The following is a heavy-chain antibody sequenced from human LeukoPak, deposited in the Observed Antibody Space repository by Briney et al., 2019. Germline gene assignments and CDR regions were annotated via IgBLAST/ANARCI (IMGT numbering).Heavy chain of an antibody. CDR1: SYTFYY. D-gene: IGHD6-6*01. V-gene: IGHV1-2*02. CDR2: ISPNSGGT. Sequence: GASVKVSCKASSYTFYYMHWVRQAPGQGLEWMGWISPNSGGTNYAQKFQGRVTMTRDTSISTAYMELSRLRSDDTAVYYCARRGAARSWSYFDYWGQGTLVTVSS. J-gene: IGHJ4*02. CDR3: ARRGAARSWSYFDY.